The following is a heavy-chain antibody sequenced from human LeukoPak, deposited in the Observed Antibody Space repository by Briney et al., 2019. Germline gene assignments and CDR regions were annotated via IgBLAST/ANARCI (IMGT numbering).Heavy chain of an antibody. V-gene: IGHV4-4*07. D-gene: IGHD1-20*01. CDR3: ARVGGSITGTGAVDY. Sequence: SDALSLIRTVSGRPISSYYWRWTPQPAGKGLEWIVRIDSHGSTNYAPSLKSRVTMTVDTSKSQFSLKLSSVTAADTAVYYCARVGGSITGTGAVDYWGRGTLVTVSS. J-gene: IGHJ4*02. CDR2: IDSHGST. CDR1: GRPISSYY.